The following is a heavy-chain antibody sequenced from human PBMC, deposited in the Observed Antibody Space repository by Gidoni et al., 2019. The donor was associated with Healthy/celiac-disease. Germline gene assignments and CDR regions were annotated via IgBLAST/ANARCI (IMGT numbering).Heavy chain of an antibody. Sequence: QITLKESGPTLVKPTQTLTLTCTFSGFSLSTMGVGVGWIRQPPGKDLEWLALIYWDDDKRYSPSLKSRLTITKDTSKNHVVLTMTNMDPVDTATYYCAHSGYSSSWYEENWFDPWGQGTLVTVSS. J-gene: IGHJ5*02. V-gene: IGHV2-5*02. CDR3: AHSGYSSSWYEENWFDP. CDR1: GFSLSTMGVG. CDR2: IYWDDDK. D-gene: IGHD6-13*01.